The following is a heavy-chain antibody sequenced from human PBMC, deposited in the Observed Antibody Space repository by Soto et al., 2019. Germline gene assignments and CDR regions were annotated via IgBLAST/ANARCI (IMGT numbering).Heavy chain of an antibody. J-gene: IGHJ4*02. CDR2: IYYSGTT. D-gene: IGHD3-10*01. Sequence: QVQLQESGPGLVKPSETLSLTCTVSGDSISSHSWSWIRQPPGKGLEWIGYIYYSGTTSYNPSPASRVTISVDTSKNQFSLRRSAVTAADTAVYYCASRTTVFGSGSYLDSWGQGTLVTVSS. V-gene: IGHV4-59*11. CDR1: GDSISSHS. CDR3: ASRTTVFGSGSYLDS.